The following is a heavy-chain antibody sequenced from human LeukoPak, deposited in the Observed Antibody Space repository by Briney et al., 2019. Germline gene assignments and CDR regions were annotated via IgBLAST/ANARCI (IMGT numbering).Heavy chain of an antibody. CDR2: IKQDGSEK. Sequence: GGSLRLSCAATGFTFSSYWMTWVRQPPGKGLEWVANIKQDGSEKYYVDSVKGRFTISRDNAKKSLYLQMNSLRAEDTAVYYCARESLKNAFDIWDQGTMVTVSS. CDR1: GFTFSSYW. V-gene: IGHV3-7*01. CDR3: ARESLKNAFDI. J-gene: IGHJ3*02.